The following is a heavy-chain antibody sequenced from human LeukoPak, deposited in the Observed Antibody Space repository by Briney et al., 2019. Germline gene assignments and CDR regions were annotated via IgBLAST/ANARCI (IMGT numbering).Heavy chain of an antibody. D-gene: IGHD2-15*01. J-gene: IGHJ3*02. CDR1: GFTFDDYA. CDR2: ISWNSGSI. Sequence: PGRSLRLSCAASGFTFDDYAMHCVRHAPGKGLEWVSGISWNSGSIGYADSVKGRFTISRDNAKNSLYLQMNSLRAEDTALYYCAKDIVAGAFDIWGQGTMVTVSS. CDR3: AKDIVAGAFDI. V-gene: IGHV3-9*01.